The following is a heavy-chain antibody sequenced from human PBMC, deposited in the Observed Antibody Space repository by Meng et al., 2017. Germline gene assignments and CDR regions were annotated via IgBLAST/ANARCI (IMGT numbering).Heavy chain of an antibody. Sequence: GQRVGSGGGGVKPGRSLRLSCAASGFTFSSYGMHWVRQAPGKGLEWVAVIWYDGSNKYYADSVKGRFTISRDNSKNTLYLQMNSLRAEDTAMYYCARVVYSSGWSFDYWGQGTLVTVSS. V-gene: IGHV3-33*01. CDR2: IWYDGSNK. CDR3: ARVVYSSGWSFDY. CDR1: GFTFSSYG. J-gene: IGHJ4*02. D-gene: IGHD6-19*01.